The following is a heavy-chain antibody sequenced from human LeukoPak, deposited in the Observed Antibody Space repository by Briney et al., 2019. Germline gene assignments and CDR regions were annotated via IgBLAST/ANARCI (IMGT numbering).Heavy chain of an antibody. CDR2: INPSGGST. Sequence: ASVKVSCKASGYTLTSNYMRWVRQAPGQGLEWMGIINPSGGSTSYAQKFQGRVTMTRDTSTSTVYMELSSLRSEDTAVYYCARAGYCSSTSCYRESDYWGQGTLVTVSS. CDR3: ARAGYCSSTSCYRESDY. J-gene: IGHJ4*02. D-gene: IGHD2-2*02. CDR1: GYTLTSNY. V-gene: IGHV1-46*01.